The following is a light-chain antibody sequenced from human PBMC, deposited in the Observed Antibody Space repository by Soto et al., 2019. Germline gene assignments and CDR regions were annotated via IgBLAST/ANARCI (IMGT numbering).Light chain of an antibody. CDR2: DTS. CDR1: QRVSSSY. CDR3: QQYGNSPT. V-gene: IGKV3-20*01. J-gene: IGKJ1*01. Sequence: EIVLTQSPGTLSLSPGERATLSCRASQRVSSSYLAWYQQKPGQAPRLLIYDTSSRATGIPDRFSGSKSGTDFTFTFSRLEPEDFAVYYCQQYGNSPTFGQGTKV.